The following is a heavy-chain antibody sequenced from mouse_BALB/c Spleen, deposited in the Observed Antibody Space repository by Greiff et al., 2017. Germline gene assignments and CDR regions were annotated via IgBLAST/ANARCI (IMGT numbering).Heavy chain of an antibody. CDR3: TREVRQGYYFDY. Sequence: LQQPGSELVRPGASVKLSCKASGYTFTSYWMHWVKQRPGQCLEWIGNIYPGSGSTNYDEKFKSKATLTVDTSSSTAYMQLSSLTSEDSAVYYCTREVRQGYYFDYWGQGTTLTVSS. J-gene: IGHJ2*01. CDR1: GYTFTSYW. D-gene: IGHD2-14*01. CDR2: IYPGSGST. V-gene: IGHV1S22*01.